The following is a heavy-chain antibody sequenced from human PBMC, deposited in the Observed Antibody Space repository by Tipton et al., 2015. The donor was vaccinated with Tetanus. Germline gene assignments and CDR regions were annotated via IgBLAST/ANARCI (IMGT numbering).Heavy chain of an antibody. CDR1: GASISDKKYY. V-gene: IGHV4-39*02. J-gene: IGHJ5*02. CDR2: IYFQGSP. D-gene: IGHD5-12*01. Sequence: TLSLTCTVSGASISDKKYYWGWIRQAPGKGLEWIASIYFQGSPYYSPSLKSRLTIDVDTSQNLFSLRLTSVTAADTAVYYCARHLYGYGFDAWGQGALVTVSS. CDR3: ARHLYGYGFDA.